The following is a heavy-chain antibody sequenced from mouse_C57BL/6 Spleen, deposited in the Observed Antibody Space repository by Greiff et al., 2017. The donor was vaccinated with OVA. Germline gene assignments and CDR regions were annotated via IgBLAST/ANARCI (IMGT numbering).Heavy chain of an antibody. CDR1: GISITTGNYR. V-gene: IGHV3-5*01. CDR2: IYYSGTI. J-gene: IGHJ2*01. CDR3: AREKDGYPFDY. Sequence: ESGPGLVKPSQTVFLTCTVTGISITTGNYRWSWIRQFPGNKLEWIGYIYYSGTITYNPSLTSRTTITSDTPKNQFFLEMNSLPAEDTATCYCAREKDGYPFDYWGQGTTLTVSS. D-gene: IGHD2-3*01.